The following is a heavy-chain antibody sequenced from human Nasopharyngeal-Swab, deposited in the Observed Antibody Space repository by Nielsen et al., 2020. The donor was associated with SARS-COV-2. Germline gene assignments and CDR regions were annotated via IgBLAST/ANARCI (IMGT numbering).Heavy chain of an antibody. CDR2: IGSFGSTI. D-gene: IGHD3-22*01. J-gene: IGHJ6*02. Sequence: GESLKISCAASGFSLSSYEMNWVRLAPGKGLEWVSYIGSFGSTIYSDSVKGRITVSRDNAKNSLYLQMNSLRAEDTAVYYCARGDSSGLPQAVYGMDVWGQGTTVSVPS. CDR3: ARGDSSGLPQAVYGMDV. CDR1: GFSLSSYE. V-gene: IGHV3-48*03.